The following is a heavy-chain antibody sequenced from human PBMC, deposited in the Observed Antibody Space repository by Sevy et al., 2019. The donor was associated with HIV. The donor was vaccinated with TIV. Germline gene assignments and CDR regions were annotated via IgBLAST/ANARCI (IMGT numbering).Heavy chain of an antibody. CDR3: ARHLEARSARPMFDY. D-gene: IGHD2-15*01. J-gene: IGHJ4*02. V-gene: IGHV3-23*01. CDR2: FSFGCGKI. CDR1: GFTFSSYA. Sequence: GGSLRLSCAASGFTFSSYAMSWVRQAPGKGLEWVSTFSFGCGKINYADSVKGRFTISRDNSKNTLYLQMHSLRAEDTAVYYGARHLEARSARPMFDYWGQGTLVTVSS.